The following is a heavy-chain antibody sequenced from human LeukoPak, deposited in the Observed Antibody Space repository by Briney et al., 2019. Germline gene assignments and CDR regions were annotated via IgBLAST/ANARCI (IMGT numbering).Heavy chain of an antibody. CDR1: GYTFTSYY. V-gene: IGHV1-46*01. CDR3: ARSQGGAFSYGTDY. CDR2: INPSGGST. Sequence: GASVRVSCKASGYTFTSYYMQWVRQAPGQGLEWMGIINPSGGSTSYAQKFQGKVSMTRDTSTTTVYMELSSLKSEDTAVYYCARSQGGAFSYGTDYWGQGTLVTVSS. D-gene: IGHD5-18*01. J-gene: IGHJ4*02.